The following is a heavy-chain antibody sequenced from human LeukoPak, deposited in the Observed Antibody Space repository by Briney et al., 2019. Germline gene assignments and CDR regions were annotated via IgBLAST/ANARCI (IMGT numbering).Heavy chain of an antibody. D-gene: IGHD5-24*01. V-gene: IGHV4-39*01. CDR3: TTWRGAKDGYNAYYYYYYMDV. CDR2: IYYSGST. J-gene: IGHJ6*03. CDR1: GGSTSSSSYY. Sequence: PSETLSLTCTVSGGSTSSSSYYWGWIRQPPGKGLEWIGSIYYSGSTYYNPSLKSRVTISVDTSKNQFSLKLSSVTAADTAVYYCTTWRGAKDGYNAYYYYYYMDVWGKGTTLTVSS.